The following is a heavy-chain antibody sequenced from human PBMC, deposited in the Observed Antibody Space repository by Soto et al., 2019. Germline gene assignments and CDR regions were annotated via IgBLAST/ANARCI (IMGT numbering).Heavy chain of an antibody. J-gene: IGHJ6*02. V-gene: IGHV3-21*01. CDR2: ISSSSSYI. CDR1: GFTFSSYS. CDR3: ARESHDYSNPDNYYYYGMDV. Sequence: GGSLRLSCAASGFTFSSYSMNWVRQAPGKGLEWVSSISSSSSYIYYADSVKGRFTISRDNAKNSLYLQMNSLRAEDTAVYYCARESHDYSNPDNYYYYGMDVWGQGTTVTVSS. D-gene: IGHD4-4*01.